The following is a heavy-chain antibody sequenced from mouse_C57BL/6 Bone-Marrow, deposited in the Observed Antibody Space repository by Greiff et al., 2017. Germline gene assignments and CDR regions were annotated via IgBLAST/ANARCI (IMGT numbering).Heavy chain of an antibody. V-gene: IGHV1-15*01. CDR1: GYTFTDYE. J-gene: IGHJ4*01. Sequence: QVHVKQSGAELVRPGASVTLSCKASGYTFTDYEMHWVKQTPVHGLEWIGAIDPETGGTAYNQKFKGKAILTADKSSSTAYMELRSLTSEDSAVYYCTSAFYYGSLYYYAMDYWGQGTSVTVSS. CDR3: TSAFYYGSLYYYAMDY. D-gene: IGHD1-1*01. CDR2: IDPETGGT.